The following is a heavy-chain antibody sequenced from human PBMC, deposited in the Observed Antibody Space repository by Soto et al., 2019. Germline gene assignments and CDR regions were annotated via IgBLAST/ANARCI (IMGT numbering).Heavy chain of an antibody. CDR1: GFSVSNKY. J-gene: IGHJ4*02. V-gene: IGHV3-53*01. CDR3: ARDPGFSAY. Sequence: GGSLRLSCAASGFSVSNKYISWVRQGPGKGLEWVSVIDSGGGTHYADSVKGRFTISRDTSKNTVSLQMNSLRAEDTAVYYCARDPGFSAYWGQGPLVTVAS. D-gene: IGHD3-3*01. CDR2: IDSGGGT.